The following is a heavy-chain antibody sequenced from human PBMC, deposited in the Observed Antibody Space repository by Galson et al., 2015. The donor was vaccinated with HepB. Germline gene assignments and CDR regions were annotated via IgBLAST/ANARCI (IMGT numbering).Heavy chain of an antibody. D-gene: IGHD2-2*01. CDR3: AKESSSTSCYPFKGCYGMDV. V-gene: IGHV3-9*01. Sequence: SLRLSCAASGFTFDDYAMHWVRQAPGKGLEWVSGISWNSGSIGYADSVKGRFTISRDNAKNSLYLQMNSLRAEDTALYYCAKESSSTSCYPFKGCYGMDVWGQGTTVTVSS. CDR2: ISWNSGSI. J-gene: IGHJ6*02. CDR1: GFTFDDYA.